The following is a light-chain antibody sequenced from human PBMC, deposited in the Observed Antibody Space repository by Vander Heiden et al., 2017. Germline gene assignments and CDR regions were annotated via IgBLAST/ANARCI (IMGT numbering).Light chain of an antibody. J-gene: IGKJ4*01. CDR2: KAS. V-gene: IGKV1-5*03. CDR3: QKYDYYPLT. CDR1: QSFDNF. Sequence: DIQMTQSPSTLSASVGDRVTISCRASQSFDNFLAWYQHQPGKAPKLLIYKASSLEGGVPSRFSGSGSGTEFTLTISSLQPDDFATYYCQKYDYYPLTFGGGTKVDIK.